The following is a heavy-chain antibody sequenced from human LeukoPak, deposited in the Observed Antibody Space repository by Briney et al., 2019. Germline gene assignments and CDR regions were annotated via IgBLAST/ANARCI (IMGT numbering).Heavy chain of an antibody. Sequence: SETLSLTCTVSGGSMSSYYWSWIRQPPGKGLEWIGYIYYSGSTNYNPSLKSRVTISVDTSKNQFSLKLSSVTAADTAVYYCARDLQDDAFDIWGQGTMVTVSS. V-gene: IGHV4-59*01. J-gene: IGHJ3*02. CDR1: GGSMSSYY. CDR2: IYYSGST. CDR3: ARDLQDDAFDI. D-gene: IGHD4-11*01.